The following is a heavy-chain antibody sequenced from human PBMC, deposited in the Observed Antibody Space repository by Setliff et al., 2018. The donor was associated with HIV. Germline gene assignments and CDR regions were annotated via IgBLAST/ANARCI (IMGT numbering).Heavy chain of an antibody. D-gene: IGHD2-15*01. Sequence: GASVKVSCKASGYTPTSYDINWVRQATGQGLEWMGWMNPDSGNTGSAQNFQGRLTITWNTSISTAYMELGSLGFDDTAVYFCARTRSGGSSVYYYYYMDVWGQGTAVTVSS. J-gene: IGHJ6*03. CDR1: GYTPTSYD. V-gene: IGHV1-8*01. CDR2: MNPDSGNT. CDR3: ARTRSGGSSVYYYYYMDV.